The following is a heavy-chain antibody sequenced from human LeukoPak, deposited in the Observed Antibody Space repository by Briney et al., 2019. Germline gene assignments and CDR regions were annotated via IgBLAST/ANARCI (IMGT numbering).Heavy chain of an antibody. CDR1: GFTVSSNY. V-gene: IGHV3-53*01. CDR3: AKESVLCGSCYGY. Sequence: PGGSLRLSCVASGFTVSSNYMSWVRQAPGKGLEWVSVIYSGGSTYYADSVKGRFTISRDNSKNTLYLQMNSLRAEDTAVYYCAKESVLCGSCYGYWGQGTLVTVSS. CDR2: IYSGGST. J-gene: IGHJ4*02. D-gene: IGHD2-15*01.